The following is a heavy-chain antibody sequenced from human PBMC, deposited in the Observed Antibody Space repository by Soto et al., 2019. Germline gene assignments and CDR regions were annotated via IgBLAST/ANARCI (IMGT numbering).Heavy chain of an antibody. D-gene: IGHD3-16*02. J-gene: IGHJ3*02. CDR3: ARVWYDYVWGSYRNDAFDI. Sequence: PGGSLRLSCAASGFTFSSYSMNWVRQAPGKGLEWVSSISSSSSYIYYADSVKGRFTISRDNAKNSLYLQMNSLRAEDTAVYYCARVWYDYVWGSYRNDAFDIWGQGKMVTVSS. CDR1: GFTFSSYS. V-gene: IGHV3-21*01. CDR2: ISSSSSYI.